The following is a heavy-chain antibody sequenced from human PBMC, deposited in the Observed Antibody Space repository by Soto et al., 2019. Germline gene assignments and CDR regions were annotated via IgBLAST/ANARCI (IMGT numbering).Heavy chain of an antibody. CDR2: ISGSGGST. D-gene: IGHD2-15*01. CDR3: AKKLGYCSGGSCYFDY. CDR1: GFTFSSYA. J-gene: IGHJ4*02. V-gene: IGHV3-23*01. Sequence: GGSLRLSCAASGFTFSSYAMSWVRQAPGKGLEWVSAISGSGGSTYYADSVKGQFTISRDNSKNTLYLQMNSLRAEDTAVYYCAKKLGYCSGGSCYFDYWGQGTLVTVSS.